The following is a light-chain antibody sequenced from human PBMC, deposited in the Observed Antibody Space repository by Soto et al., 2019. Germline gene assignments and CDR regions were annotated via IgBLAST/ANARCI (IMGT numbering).Light chain of an antibody. CDR3: QHCDYLPI. Sequence: DIQMTQSPSSLSASVGDRVTITCQAILDITSYLNWYQHKPGKAPKLLIYDASILEAGVPPRFSGSGSGTDFTLTISSLQPEDVATYYCQHCDYLPIFGPGTTVDFK. CDR1: LDITSY. CDR2: DAS. V-gene: IGKV1-33*01. J-gene: IGKJ3*01.